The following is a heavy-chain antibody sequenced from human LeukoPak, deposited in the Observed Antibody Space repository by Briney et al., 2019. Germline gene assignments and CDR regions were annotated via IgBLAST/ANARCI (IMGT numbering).Heavy chain of an antibody. CDR3: AKLALMDDSSGYYFPHFDY. Sequence: GGSLRLSCAASGFTFSDYYMSWIRQAPGKGLEWVSYISSGGSTIYYADSVKGRFTISRDNAKNSLYLQMNSLRAEDTAVYYCAKLALMDDSSGYYFPHFDYWGQGTLVTVSS. D-gene: IGHD3-22*01. CDR1: GFTFSDYY. J-gene: IGHJ4*02. V-gene: IGHV3-11*01. CDR2: ISSGGSTI.